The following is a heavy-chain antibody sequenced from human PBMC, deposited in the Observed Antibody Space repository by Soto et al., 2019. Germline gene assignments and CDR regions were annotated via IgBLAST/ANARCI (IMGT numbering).Heavy chain of an antibody. CDR2: ISYDGSNK. CDR1: GFTFSSYG. CDR3: AKDRYGSGSYCGY. Sequence: QVQLVESGGGVVQPGRSLRLSCAASGFTFSSYGMHWVRQAPGKGLEWVAVISYDGSNKYYADSVKGRFTISRDNSKNTLYLQMNSLSAEDTAVYYCAKDRYGSGSYCGYWGQGTLVTVSS. J-gene: IGHJ4*02. D-gene: IGHD3-10*01. V-gene: IGHV3-30*18.